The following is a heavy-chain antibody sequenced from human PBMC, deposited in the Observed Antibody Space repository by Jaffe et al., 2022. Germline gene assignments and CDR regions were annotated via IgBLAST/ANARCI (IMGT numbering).Heavy chain of an antibody. CDR3: ARDHPLYSGYQGVWFDL. CDR2: IYTSGST. D-gene: IGHD5-12*01. Sequence: QVQLQESGPGLVKPSQTLSLTCTVSGGSISSGSFYWSWIRQPAGKGLEWIGRIYTSGSTNYNPSLKSRVSISVDTSKNQLSLKLSSVTAADTAVYYCARDHPLYSGYQGVWFDLWGQGTLVTVSS. V-gene: IGHV4-61*02. CDR1: GGSISSGSFY. J-gene: IGHJ5*02.